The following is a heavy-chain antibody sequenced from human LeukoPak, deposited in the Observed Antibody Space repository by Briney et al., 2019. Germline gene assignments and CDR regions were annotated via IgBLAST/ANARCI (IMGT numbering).Heavy chain of an antibody. Sequence: PGRSLRLSCAASGFTFSSYSMNWVRQAPGKGLEWVSSISSSSSYIYYADSVEGRFTISRDNAKNSLYLQMNSLRAEDTAVYYCARGAGDFWYSSGWYGDYWGQGTLVTVSS. J-gene: IGHJ4*02. CDR3: ARGAGDFWYSSGWYGDY. CDR1: GFTFSSYS. V-gene: IGHV3-21*01. CDR2: ISSSSSYI. D-gene: IGHD6-19*01.